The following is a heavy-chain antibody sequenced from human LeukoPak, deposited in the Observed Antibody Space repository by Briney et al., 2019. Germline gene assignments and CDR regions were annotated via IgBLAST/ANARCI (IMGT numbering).Heavy chain of an antibody. J-gene: IGHJ4*02. D-gene: IGHD4-17*01. CDR2: IQPDGSQG. Sequence: GGSLRLSCVASGFTFGSYWMTWVRQAPGKGLEWVANIQPDGSQGLYVDSVKGRFIISRDNAKKSLYLQMNSLRAEDTAVYYCTRDPLYGVLDSWGQGTLVTVSS. CDR1: GFTFGSYW. V-gene: IGHV3-7*01. CDR3: TRDPLYGVLDS.